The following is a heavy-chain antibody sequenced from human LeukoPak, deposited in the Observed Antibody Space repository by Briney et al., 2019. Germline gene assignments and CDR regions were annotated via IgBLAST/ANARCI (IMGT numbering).Heavy chain of an antibody. J-gene: IGHJ4*02. D-gene: IGHD3-3*01. V-gene: IGHV4-4*07. CDR3: ARGGRYDFWSGYELDY. CDR1: GGSISSYY. Sequence: PSETLSLTCTVSGGSISSYYWSWLRQPAGKGLEWIGRIYTSGSTNYNPSLKSRVTISVDTPKNQFSLKLSSVTAADTAVYYCARGGRYDFWSGYELDYWGQGTLVTVSS. CDR2: IYTSGST.